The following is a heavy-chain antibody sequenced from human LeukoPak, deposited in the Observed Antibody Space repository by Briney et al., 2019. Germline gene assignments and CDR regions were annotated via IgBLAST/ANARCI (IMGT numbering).Heavy chain of an antibody. V-gene: IGHV3-23*01. Sequence: GGSLRLSCVASGLTFSSYGMSWVRQAPGKGLEWVSSISGRGTSTFYADSVKGRFTISRDNSKNTLYLQMNSLRAEDTAVYYCAKDGYNFGHSWGQGTLVTVSS. CDR3: AKDGYNFGHS. D-gene: IGHD5-24*01. CDR1: GLTFSSYG. J-gene: IGHJ1*01. CDR2: ISGRGTST.